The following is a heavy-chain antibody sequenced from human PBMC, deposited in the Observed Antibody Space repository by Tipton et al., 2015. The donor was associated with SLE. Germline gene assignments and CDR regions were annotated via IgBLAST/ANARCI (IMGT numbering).Heavy chain of an antibody. D-gene: IGHD3-3*01. CDR2: IYYSGST. CDR1: GGSISSGGYY. Sequence: TLSLTCTVSGGSISSGGYYWSWIRQHPGKGLEWIGYIYYSGSTYYNPSLKSRVTISVDTSKNQFSLKLSSVTAADTAVYYCARGRKVRRITIFGTDYGMDVWGQGTTVTVSS. V-gene: IGHV4-31*03. J-gene: IGHJ6*02. CDR3: ARGRKVRRITIFGTDYGMDV.